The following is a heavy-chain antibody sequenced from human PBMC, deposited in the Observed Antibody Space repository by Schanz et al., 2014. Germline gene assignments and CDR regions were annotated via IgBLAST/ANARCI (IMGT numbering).Heavy chain of an antibody. Sequence: QVQLVESGGGVVQFGRSLRLSCVASGFTFSSYGMHWVRQAPGKGLEWVAVIAYDGSNKYYADSVKGRFTISRDNSKNTLYLQMNALRAEDTAVYYCARVHHYDPSRWGYFDYWGQGALVTVSS. CDR2: IAYDGSNK. CDR1: GFTFSSYG. CDR3: ARVHHYDPSRWGYFDY. D-gene: IGHD3-22*01. V-gene: IGHV3-30*19. J-gene: IGHJ4*02.